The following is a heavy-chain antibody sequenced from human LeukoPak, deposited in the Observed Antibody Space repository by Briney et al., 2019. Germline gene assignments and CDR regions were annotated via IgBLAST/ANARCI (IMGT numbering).Heavy chain of an antibody. J-gene: IGHJ5*02. CDR2: IYYSGST. D-gene: IGHD4-23*01. CDR3: AGHRSPQNYYGGSYPGALDP. Sequence: SETLSLTCSVSGDSISTSSYYWGWIRQPPGKGLEWIGSIYYSGSTYYNPSLKSRVTISVDTSKNQFSLKLSSVTAADTAVYYCAGHRSPQNYYGGSYPGALDPWGQGTLVTVSS. CDR1: GDSISTSSYY. V-gene: IGHV4-39*01.